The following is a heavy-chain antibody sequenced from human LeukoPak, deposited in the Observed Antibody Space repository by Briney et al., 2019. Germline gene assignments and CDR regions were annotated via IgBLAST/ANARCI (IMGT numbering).Heavy chain of an antibody. Sequence: ASVKVSCKASGYTFTGQYIHWVRQAPEQGPECMGWINPNSGGTNYAQKFQGRVTMTRDTSISTAYMEVSSLRSDDTAVYYCARSYSYDSSGYYGAKWGQGTLVTVSS. CDR2: INPNSGGT. D-gene: IGHD3-22*01. J-gene: IGHJ4*02. CDR3: ARSYSYDSSGYYGAK. V-gene: IGHV1-2*02. CDR1: GYTFTGQY.